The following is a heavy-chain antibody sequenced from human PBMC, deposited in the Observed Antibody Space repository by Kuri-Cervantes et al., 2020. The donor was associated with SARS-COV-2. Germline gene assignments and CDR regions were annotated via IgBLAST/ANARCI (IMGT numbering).Heavy chain of an antibody. J-gene: IGHJ3*02. V-gene: IGHV4-39*01. Sequence: SETLSLTCTVSGGSISSSSYYWSWIRQPPGKGLEWIGEINHSGSTNYNPSLKSRVTISVDTSKNQFSLKLSSVTAADTAVYYCARRACSSTSCYRALRAFDIWGQGTMVTVSS. CDR2: INHSGST. D-gene: IGHD2-2*01. CDR3: ARRACSSTSCYRALRAFDI. CDR1: GGSISSSSYY.